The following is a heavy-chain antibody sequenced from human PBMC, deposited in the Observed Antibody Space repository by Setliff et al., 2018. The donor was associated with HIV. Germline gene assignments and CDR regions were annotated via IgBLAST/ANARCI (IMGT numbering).Heavy chain of an antibody. Sequence: GASVKVSCKASGYSFINYGISWVRQAPGQGLEWMGWISAYTGHTDYASRLLGRVTLTTDTSTGTAYMELRSLRSDDTAVYFCARLGSGWSDSYYYAMDVWGQGTTVTVSS. CDR2: ISAYTGHT. CDR3: ARLGSGWSDSYYYAMDV. CDR1: GYSFINYG. V-gene: IGHV1-18*01. D-gene: IGHD6-19*01. J-gene: IGHJ6*02.